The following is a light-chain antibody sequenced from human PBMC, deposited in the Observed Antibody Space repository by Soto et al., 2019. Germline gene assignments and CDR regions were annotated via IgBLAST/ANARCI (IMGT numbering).Light chain of an antibody. CDR3: QQSYNPPLT. CDR2: AAS. V-gene: IGKV1-39*01. Sequence: NQISQCRSSLSQYFADRVNITYQASQSISSFLNWDQHKPGNAPNVLISAASTLQSGVPPRFSGSESGTDFTLTISSLQPEDSATYYCQQSYNPPLTFGRGTKVDI. CDR1: QSISSF. J-gene: IGKJ4*01.